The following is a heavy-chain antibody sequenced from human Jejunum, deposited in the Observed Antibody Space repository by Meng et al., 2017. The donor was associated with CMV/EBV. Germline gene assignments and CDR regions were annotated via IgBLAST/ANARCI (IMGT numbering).Heavy chain of an antibody. D-gene: IGHD1-26*01. CDR2: ISWSGTKT. Sequence: SGFNFDDYAMTRARQGPGKGLEWVSGISWSGTKTGHADSMKGRFSISRDSAKISLFLQMNSLRAEDTAVYYCAKGSRSGSYSVALDSWGQGTLVTVSS. CDR3: AKGSRSGSYSVALDS. J-gene: IGHJ4*02. CDR1: GFNFDDYA. V-gene: IGHV3-20*03.